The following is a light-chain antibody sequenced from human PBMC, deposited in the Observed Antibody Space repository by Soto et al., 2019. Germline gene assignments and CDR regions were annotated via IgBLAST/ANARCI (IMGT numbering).Light chain of an antibody. CDR3: QHYNSYSEA. Sequence: DIQLTQYPPSLSASVGDRVTITCRASQSISSWLAWYQQKPGKAPKLLIYKASTLKSGVPSRFSGSGSGTEFTLTISSLQPDDFATYYCQHYNSYSEAFGQGAEV. J-gene: IGKJ1*01. V-gene: IGKV1-5*03. CDR2: KAS. CDR1: QSISSW.